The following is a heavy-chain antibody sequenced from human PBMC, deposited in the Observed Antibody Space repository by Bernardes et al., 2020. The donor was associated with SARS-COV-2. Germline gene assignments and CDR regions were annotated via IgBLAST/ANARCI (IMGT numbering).Heavy chain of an antibody. CDR2: ISGSGGST. J-gene: IGHJ4*02. Sequence: GGSLRLSCAASGFTFSSYAMNWVRQAPGKGLEWVSAISGSGGSTYYADPVRGRFTISRDNSKNTLYLQMNSQRAEDTAVYYCAKREYYDFWSGPIDYWGQGALVTVSS. V-gene: IGHV3-23*01. CDR3: AKREYYDFWSGPIDY. D-gene: IGHD3-3*01. CDR1: GFTFSSYA.